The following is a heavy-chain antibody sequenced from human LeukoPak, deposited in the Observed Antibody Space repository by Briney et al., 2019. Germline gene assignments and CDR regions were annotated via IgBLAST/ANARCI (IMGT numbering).Heavy chain of an antibody. J-gene: IGHJ4*02. CDR1: GGSISTYY. CDR2: LFHSGTP. Sequence: SETLSLTCTVSGGSISTYYWSWIRQPPGKGLEWIGYLFHSGTPRYNPSLRSRVTISADTSKSQFFLTLNSTTAADTAVYYCARRRGWKQQLVYFDYWGQGTLATVSS. V-gene: IGHV4-59*08. D-gene: IGHD6-13*01. CDR3: ARRRGWKQQLVYFDY.